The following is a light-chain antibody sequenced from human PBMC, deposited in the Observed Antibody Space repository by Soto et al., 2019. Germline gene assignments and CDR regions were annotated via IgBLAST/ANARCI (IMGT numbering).Light chain of an antibody. CDR1: QTVRSSF. CDR3: HQYGNSPLT. V-gene: IGKV3-20*01. CDR2: GAS. J-gene: IGKJ4*01. Sequence: EIVLTQSPGTLSLSPGERATLSCRASQTVRSSFLAWYQQKPGQAPRLFIYGASSRATGIPDRFSGSGSGTDFTLTISRLEPEDFGVSYCHQYGNSPLTFGGGTKVDIK.